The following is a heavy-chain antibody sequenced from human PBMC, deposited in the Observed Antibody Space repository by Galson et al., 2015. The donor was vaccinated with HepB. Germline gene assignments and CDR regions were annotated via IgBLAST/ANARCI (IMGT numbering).Heavy chain of an antibody. D-gene: IGHD2-2*01. Sequence: SVKVSCKASGYTFTSYAMNWVRQAPGQGLEWMGWINTNTGNPTYAQGFTGRFVFSLDTSVSTAYLQISSLKAEDTAVYYCARQGGSTKYCSSTSCYLVDIVAMIDYWGQGTLVTVSS. J-gene: IGHJ4*02. CDR3: ARQGGSTKYCSSTSCYLVDIVAMIDY. V-gene: IGHV7-4-1*02. CDR1: GYTFTSYA. CDR2: INTNTGNP.